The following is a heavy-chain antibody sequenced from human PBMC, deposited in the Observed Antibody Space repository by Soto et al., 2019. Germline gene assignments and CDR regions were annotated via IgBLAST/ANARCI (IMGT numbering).Heavy chain of an antibody. CDR3: ARGQFHHVSNYYYALDV. J-gene: IGHJ6*02. V-gene: IGHV1-69*01. CDR2: FIPMFNRP. Sequence: QVQLVQSGAEVKKPGSSVKVSCKASGGTFSSYAISWVRQAPGQGLEWMGGFIPMFNRPHSARKFQGRVTITAVESTSTAYMDLSSLRSEDTAVYYCARGQFHHVSNYYYALDVWGQGTTVTVSS. CDR1: GGTFSSYA.